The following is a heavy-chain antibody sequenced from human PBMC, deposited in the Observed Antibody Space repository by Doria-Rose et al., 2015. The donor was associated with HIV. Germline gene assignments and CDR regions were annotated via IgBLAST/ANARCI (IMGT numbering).Heavy chain of an antibody. CDR3: ARGMSTPGIDY. CDR2: NHDGSEK. V-gene: IGHV3-7*03. J-gene: IGHJ4*02. Sequence: NHDGSEKYYVDSVKGRFTISRDNVKDSLYLQMNSLRAEDTAVYYCARGMSTPGIDYWGQGTLVTVSS.